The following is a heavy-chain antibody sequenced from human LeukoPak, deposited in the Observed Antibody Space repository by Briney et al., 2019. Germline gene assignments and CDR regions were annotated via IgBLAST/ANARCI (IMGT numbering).Heavy chain of an antibody. J-gene: IGHJ4*02. D-gene: IGHD3-10*01. V-gene: IGHV1-2*02. Sequence: ASVKLSCKASGGYYTYWVRQAPGQGLEWMGWINPDNGSTNYAQKSQGRVTVTWDTSITTAYMEMSSLKSDDTAVYYCTREGSLGFDYWGQGTLVTVSS. CDR1: GGYY. CDR2: INPDNGST. CDR3: TREGSLGFDY.